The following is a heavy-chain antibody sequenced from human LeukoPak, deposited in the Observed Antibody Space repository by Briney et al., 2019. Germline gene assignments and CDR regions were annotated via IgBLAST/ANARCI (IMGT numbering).Heavy chain of an antibody. CDR3: ARGWFGELGGNWFDP. CDR1: GFTFSSYA. Sequence: GSLRLSCAASGFTFSSYAMSWVRQAPGKGLEWIGSIYYSGSTYYNPSLKSRVTISVDTSKDQFSLKLSSVTAADTAVYYCARGWFGELGGNWFDPWGQGTLVTVSS. D-gene: IGHD3-10*01. CDR2: IYYSGST. J-gene: IGHJ5*02. V-gene: IGHV4-39*07.